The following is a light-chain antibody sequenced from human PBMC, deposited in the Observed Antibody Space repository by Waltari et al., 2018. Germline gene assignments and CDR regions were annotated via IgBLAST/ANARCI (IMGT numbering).Light chain of an antibody. J-gene: IGKJ1*01. CDR1: QSVSRSN. CDR2: GAS. V-gene: IGKV3-20*01. Sequence: EIVLTQSPGTLSSSPGDRATLSCTASQSVSRSNLAWYQQKPGQAPRLLIYGASSRATGIPDRFSGSGSGTDFTLTISRLEPEDFAVYYCHLSDSLFRTFGQGTKVEIK. CDR3: HLSDSLFRT.